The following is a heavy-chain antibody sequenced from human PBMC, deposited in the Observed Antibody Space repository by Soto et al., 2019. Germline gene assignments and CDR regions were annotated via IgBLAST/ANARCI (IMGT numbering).Heavy chain of an antibody. D-gene: IGHD2-15*01. CDR1: GGSISSGGYS. V-gene: IGHV4-30-2*01. J-gene: IGHJ6*02. CDR2: IYHSGST. Sequence: SETLSLTCAVSGGSISSGGYSWSWIRQPPGKGLEWIGYIYHSGSTYYNPSLKSRVTISVDRSKNQFSLKLSSVTAADTAVYYCARARGYCSGGSCYSEDYYGMDVWGQGXTVTVSS. CDR3: ARARGYCSGGSCYSEDYYGMDV.